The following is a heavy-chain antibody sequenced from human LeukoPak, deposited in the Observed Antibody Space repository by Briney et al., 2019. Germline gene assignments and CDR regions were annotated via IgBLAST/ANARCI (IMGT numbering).Heavy chain of an antibody. CDR2: IRSRGGST. CDR1: GFTFSSYA. D-gene: IGHD3-10*01. CDR3: AKDPTYYYGSGSYWRNYYFDY. V-gene: IGHV3-23*01. J-gene: IGHJ4*02. Sequence: AGGSLRLSCAASGFTFSSYAMSWVRQAPGKGLEWVSAIRSRGGSTYYADSVKGRFTISRDNSKNTLYLQMNSLRAEDTAVYYCAKDPTYYYGSGSYWRNYYFDYWGQGTLVTVSS.